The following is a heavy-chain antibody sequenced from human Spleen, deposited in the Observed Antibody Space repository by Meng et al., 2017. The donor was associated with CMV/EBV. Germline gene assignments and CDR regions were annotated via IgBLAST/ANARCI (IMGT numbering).Heavy chain of an antibody. CDR3: AGDSGYYGSGTYYTFDY. CDR1: GFTFSSYS. D-gene: IGHD3-10*01. Sequence: GESLKISCAASGFTFSSYSMNWVRQAPGKGLEWVTFIQFDGSNTFYADSVKGRFTISRDNSKNTLYLQMNSLRAEDTAVYYCAGDSGYYGSGTYYTFDYWGQGTLVTVSS. V-gene: IGHV3-30*02. J-gene: IGHJ4*02. CDR2: IQFDGSNT.